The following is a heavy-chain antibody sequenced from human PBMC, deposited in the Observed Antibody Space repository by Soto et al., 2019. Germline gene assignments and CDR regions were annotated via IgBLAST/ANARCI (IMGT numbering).Heavy chain of an antibody. CDR3: ARDPYSGYDLRENYFDY. J-gene: IGHJ4*02. CDR2: ISSSSSTI. D-gene: IGHD5-12*01. CDR1: GFTFSSYS. V-gene: IGHV3-48*02. Sequence: GGSLRLSCAASGFTFSSYSMNWVRQAPGKGLEWVSYISSSSSTIYYADSVKGRFTISRDNAKNSLYLQMNSLRDEDTAVDYCARDPYSGYDLRENYFDYWGQGTLVTVSS.